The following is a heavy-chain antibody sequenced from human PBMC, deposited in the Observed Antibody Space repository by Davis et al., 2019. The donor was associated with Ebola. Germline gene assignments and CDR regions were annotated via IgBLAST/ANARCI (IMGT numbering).Heavy chain of an antibody. V-gene: IGHV3-21*01. CDR2: ISSSSSYI. Sequence: GESLKISCAASGFTFSSYAMSWVRQAPGKGLEWVSSISSSSSYIYYADSVKGRFTVSRDNAKNSLDLQMNSLRAEDTAMYYCTRARGGLGYEDVWGQGIAVTVSS. CDR3: TRARGGLGYEDV. D-gene: IGHD5-18*01. CDR1: GFTFSSYA. J-gene: IGHJ6*02.